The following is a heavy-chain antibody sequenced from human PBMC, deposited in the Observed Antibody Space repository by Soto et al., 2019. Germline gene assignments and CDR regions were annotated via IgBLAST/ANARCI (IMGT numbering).Heavy chain of an antibody. J-gene: IGHJ6*02. CDR3: AKGGRGTYYYYYGVDV. D-gene: IGHD1-1*01. V-gene: IGHV3-30*18. Sequence: PGVSPRLSCAASGFTFSGYGMHWVRQAPGKGLEWVAVISYDGNNKYYADSVKGRFTISRDNSKNTLYLQMNSLRAEDTAVYYCAKGGRGTYYYYYGVDVWGQGTTVTSP. CDR1: GFTFSGYG. CDR2: ISYDGNNK.